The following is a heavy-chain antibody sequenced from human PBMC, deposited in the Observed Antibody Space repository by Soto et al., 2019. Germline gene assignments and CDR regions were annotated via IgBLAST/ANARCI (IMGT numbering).Heavy chain of an antibody. Sequence: SETLSLTCTVSGGSISSSSHYWGWIRQPPGKGLDWIGNVYYGGSTYYNPSLKSRVTISVETSKSQFSLKLSSVTAADTAVYYCAGGDYYHSSGYYFYYYTMDVWGQGTTVTV. CDR2: VYYGGST. CDR1: GGSISSSSHY. CDR3: AGGDYYHSSGYYFYYYTMDV. J-gene: IGHJ6*02. V-gene: IGHV4-39*01. D-gene: IGHD3-22*01.